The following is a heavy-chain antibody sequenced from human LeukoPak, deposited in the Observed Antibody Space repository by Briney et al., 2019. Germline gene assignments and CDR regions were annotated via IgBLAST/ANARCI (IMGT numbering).Heavy chain of an antibody. D-gene: IGHD6-13*01. Sequence: GGSLRLSCAASGFTFSSYAMSWVRQAPGKGLEWVSAISGSGGSTYYADSVKGRFTISRDNSKNTLYLQMNSLRAEDTAVYYCAKILPAAYSSSWYDLDYWGQGTLVTVSS. CDR1: GFTFSSYA. CDR3: AKILPAAYSSSWYDLDY. CDR2: ISGSGGST. J-gene: IGHJ4*02. V-gene: IGHV3-23*01.